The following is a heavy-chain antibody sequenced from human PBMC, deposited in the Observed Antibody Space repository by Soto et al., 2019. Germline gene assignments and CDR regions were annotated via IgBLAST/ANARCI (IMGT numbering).Heavy chain of an antibody. Sequence: PSETLSLTCTVSYGSISSGGYYWSWIRQHPGKGLEWIGYIYYSGSTYYNPSLKSRVTISVDTSKNQFSLRLSSVTAADTAVYYCARRVGATATYYYYGMDVWGQGTTVTVSS. CDR3: ARRVGATATYYYYGMDV. CDR1: YGSISSGGYY. V-gene: IGHV4-31*03. CDR2: IYYSGST. D-gene: IGHD1-26*01. J-gene: IGHJ6*02.